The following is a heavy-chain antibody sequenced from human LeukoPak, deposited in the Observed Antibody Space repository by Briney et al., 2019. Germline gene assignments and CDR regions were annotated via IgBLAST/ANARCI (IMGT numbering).Heavy chain of an antibody. CDR1: GYTFTSYD. CDR2: MNPNSGNT. V-gene: IGHV1-8*01. CDR3: ASPDLAARQIGVDP. D-gene: IGHD6-6*01. Sequence: ASVKVSCEASGYTFTSYDINWVRQATGQGLEWMGWMNPNSGNTGYAQKFQGRVTMTRNTSISTAYMELSSLRSEDTAVYYCASPDLAARQIGVDPWGQGTLVTVSS. J-gene: IGHJ5*02.